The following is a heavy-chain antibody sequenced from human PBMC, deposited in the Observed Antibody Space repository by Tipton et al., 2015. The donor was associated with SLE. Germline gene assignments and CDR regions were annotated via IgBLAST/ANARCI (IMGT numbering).Heavy chain of an antibody. J-gene: IGHJ3*02. CDR3: ARDHKYRSTSEGAFDI. D-gene: IGHD6-13*01. Sequence: TLSLTCTVSDGSMSSSSYYWGWIRQPPGKGLEWIGYVHYSGSTYYNPSLKSRITISVDTSKDQFSLKMSSITAADTAVYYCARDHKYRSTSEGAFDIWGQGTMVTVSA. CDR2: VHYSGST. V-gene: IGHV4-31*03. CDR1: DGSMSSSSYY.